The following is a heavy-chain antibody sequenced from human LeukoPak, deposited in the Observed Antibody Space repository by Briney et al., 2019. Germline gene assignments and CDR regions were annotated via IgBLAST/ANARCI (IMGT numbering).Heavy chain of an antibody. J-gene: IGHJ5*02. CDR2: IYYSGNT. D-gene: IGHD3-10*01. CDR3: AREKGSGSFRSWFDP. V-gene: IGHV4-59*01. CDR1: GGSFTNYH. Sequence: PSETLSLTCTVSGGSFTNYHWSWIRQPPGKGLEWIGYIYYSGNTNYNPSLKSRVTISLDTSKNQFSLKLSSVTAADTAVYYCAREKGSGSFRSWFDPWGQGTLVTVSS.